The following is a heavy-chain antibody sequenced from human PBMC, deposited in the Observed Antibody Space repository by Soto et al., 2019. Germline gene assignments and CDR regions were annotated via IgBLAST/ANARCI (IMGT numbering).Heavy chain of an antibody. V-gene: IGHV3-30*03. J-gene: IGHJ3*01. Sequence: PGGSLRLSCVGSGLTFNIYDIYWVRQAPGKGLEWVALISYDGSDKYYADSVKGRFTVSRDNSKNALYLQLDNLRPDDTAVYHCAIIQSGSFPFDVWGQGTVVTVSS. CDR1: GLTFNIYD. D-gene: IGHD1-26*01. CDR2: ISYDGSDK. CDR3: AIIQSGSFPFDV.